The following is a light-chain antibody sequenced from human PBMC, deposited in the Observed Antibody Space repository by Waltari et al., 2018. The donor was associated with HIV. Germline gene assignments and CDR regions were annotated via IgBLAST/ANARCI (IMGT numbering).Light chain of an antibody. CDR1: NIAAIKS. V-gene: IGLV3-21*02. J-gene: IGLJ2*01. CDR3: QVYSDRGDPVI. Sequence: SYVLTQPPSVSVAPGQTARITCGGNNIAAIKSVHWYRKSPGQAPVFVVYDDRDRPSGIPDRFSGSSSGDTATLTISRAEAGEEADYYCQVYSDRGDPVIFGGGTKLTVL. CDR2: DDR.